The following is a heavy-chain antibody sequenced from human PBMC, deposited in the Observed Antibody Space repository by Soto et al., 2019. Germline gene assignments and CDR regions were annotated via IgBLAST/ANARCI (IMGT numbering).Heavy chain of an antibody. V-gene: IGHV4-59*01. Sequence: SETLSLTCPVSGGSISSYYWSWIRQPPGKVLEWIGYIYYSGSTNYNPSLKSRVTISVDTSKNQFSLKLSSVTAADTAVYYCARVRHYYDSSGYYYRSYYYYGMDVWGQGTTVTVSS. J-gene: IGHJ6*02. CDR2: IYYSGST. CDR3: ARVRHYYDSSGYYYRSYYYYGMDV. CDR1: GGSISSYY. D-gene: IGHD3-22*01.